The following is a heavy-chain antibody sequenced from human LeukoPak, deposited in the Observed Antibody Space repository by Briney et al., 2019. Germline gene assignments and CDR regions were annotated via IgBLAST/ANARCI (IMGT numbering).Heavy chain of an antibody. J-gene: IGHJ4*02. CDR1: GYTFTSYY. Sequence: SVNVSCKASGYTFTSYYMHWVRQAPGQGLEWMGGIIPIFGTTKYAQKFQGRVTITADESTNTVYVELSSLRSEDTAVYYCARISYVDTVIDYWGQGTLVTVSS. V-gene: IGHV1-69*13. CDR3: ARISYVDTVIDY. CDR2: IIPIFGTT. D-gene: IGHD5-18*01.